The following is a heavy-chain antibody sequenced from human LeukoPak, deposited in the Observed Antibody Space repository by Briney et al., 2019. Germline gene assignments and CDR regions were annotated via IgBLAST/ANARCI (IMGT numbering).Heavy chain of an antibody. V-gene: IGHV4-31*03. CDR1: GGSISGYY. Sequence: SQTLSLTCTVSGGSISGYYWSWISQHPGKGLEWIGYIYYSGTTYYSPSLKSRVTISLDTSKNQFSLSLSSVTAADTAVYYCARVGSRIMSSFGGVIVPQNFDYWGQGTLVTVSS. J-gene: IGHJ4*02. CDR3: ARVGSRIMSSFGGVIVPQNFDY. D-gene: IGHD3-16*02. CDR2: IYYSGTT.